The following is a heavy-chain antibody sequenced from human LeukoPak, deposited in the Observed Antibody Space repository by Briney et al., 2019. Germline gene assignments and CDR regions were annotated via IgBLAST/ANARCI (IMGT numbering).Heavy chain of an antibody. J-gene: IGHJ5*02. CDR1: GYTFTSYY. V-gene: IGHV1-46*01. CDR3: ARDRRITGTTSNWFDP. Sequence: ASVKVSCKASGYTFTSYYMHWVRQAPGQGLEWMGIINPSGGSTSYAQKFQGRVTMTRDTSISTAYMELSRLRSDDTAVYYCARDRRITGTTSNWFDPWGQGTLVTVSS. D-gene: IGHD1-7*01. CDR2: INPSGGST.